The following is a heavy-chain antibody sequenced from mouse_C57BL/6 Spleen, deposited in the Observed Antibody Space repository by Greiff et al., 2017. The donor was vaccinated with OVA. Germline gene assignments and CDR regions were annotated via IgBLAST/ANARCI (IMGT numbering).Heavy chain of an antibody. CDR2: INPSSGYT. V-gene: IGHV1-4*01. CDR3: ARSGGYYRLAY. D-gene: IGHD2-3*01. CDR1: GYTFTSYT. J-gene: IGHJ3*01. Sequence: QVQLKQSGAELARPGASVKMSCKAFGYTFTSYTMHWVKQRPGQGLEWIGYINPSSGYTKYNQKFKDKATLTADKSSSTAYMQLSSLTSEDSAVYYCARSGGYYRLAYWGQGTLVTVSA.